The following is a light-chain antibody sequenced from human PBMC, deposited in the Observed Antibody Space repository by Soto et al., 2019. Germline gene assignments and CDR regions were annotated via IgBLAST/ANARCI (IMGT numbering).Light chain of an antibody. V-gene: IGKV3-11*01. Sequence: EIVLTQSPATLSLSPWERATLSCRASQSVSGSLAWYQQKPGQAPRLLVYDASNRATGIPARFSGSGSGTDFTLTISSLEPEDFAVYYCRQRRSWPPTFGQGTKVDIK. CDR1: QSVSGS. CDR3: RQRRSWPPT. J-gene: IGKJ1*01. CDR2: DAS.